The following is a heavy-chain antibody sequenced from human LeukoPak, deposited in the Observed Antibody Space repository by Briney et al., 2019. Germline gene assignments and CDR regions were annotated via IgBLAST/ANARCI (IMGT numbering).Heavy chain of an antibody. Sequence: SETLSLTCTVSGGSISSGGYYWSWIRQHPGKGLEWIGYIYYSGSTYYNPSLKSRVTISVDTSKNQLSLKLSSVTAADTAVYYCARHLPLRSLGYFDYWGQGTLVTVSS. V-gene: IGHV4-31*03. D-gene: IGHD3-3*01. J-gene: IGHJ4*02. CDR3: ARHLPLRSLGYFDY. CDR1: GGSISSGGYY. CDR2: IYYSGST.